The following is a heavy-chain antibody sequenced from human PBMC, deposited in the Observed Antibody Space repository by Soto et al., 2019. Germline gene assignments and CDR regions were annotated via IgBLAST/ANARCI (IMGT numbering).Heavy chain of an antibody. J-gene: IGHJ4*02. CDR2: INAGNGNT. V-gene: IGHV1-3*01. CDR1: GYIFTSYM. CDR3: TRDGGTMSYYFDY. D-gene: IGHD3-22*01. Sequence: ASVKVSCKASGYIFTSYMMHWVRQAPGQRLEWMGWINAGNGNTKYSQKFQGRVTITRDTSASTVYMELSRLRSEDTAVYYCTRDGGTMSYYFDYWGQGTLVTVSS.